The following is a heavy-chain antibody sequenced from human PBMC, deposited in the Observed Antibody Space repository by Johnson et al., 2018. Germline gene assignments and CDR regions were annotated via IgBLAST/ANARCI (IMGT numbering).Heavy chain of an antibody. CDR1: GFTFSSYG. CDR3: AKRGDGGVSGSYSHFDN. D-gene: IGHD3-10*01. J-gene: IGHJ4*02. CDR2: ISGSSGYI. V-gene: IGHV3-23*04. Sequence: VQLVQSGGGLVQPGGSLRLSCAASGFTFSSYGMTWVRQAPGKGLEWVSTISGSSGYISYVDSVKGRFTISRDNSKNTLYLLMNSLRAEDTALYYCAKRGDGGVSGSYSHFDNWGQGTLVTVSS.